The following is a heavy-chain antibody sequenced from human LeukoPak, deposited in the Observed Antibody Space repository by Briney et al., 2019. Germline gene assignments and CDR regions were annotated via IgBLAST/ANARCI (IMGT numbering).Heavy chain of an antibody. CDR2: ISSGGSST. CDR1: GFIFSTYW. D-gene: IGHD3-16*02. Sequence: PGGSLRLSCAASGFIFSTYWMHWVRQVPGKGLVWVSRISSGGSSTAYADSVKGRVTISRDNAKNTLYLQMNSLRADDSAVYYCVREYRWHNYYMDVWGKGTTVTVSS. J-gene: IGHJ6*03. CDR3: VREYRWHNYYMDV. V-gene: IGHV3-74*01.